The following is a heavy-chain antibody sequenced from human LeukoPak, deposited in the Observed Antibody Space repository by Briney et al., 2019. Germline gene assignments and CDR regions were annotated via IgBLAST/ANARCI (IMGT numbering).Heavy chain of an antibody. D-gene: IGHD5-24*01. CDR3: ARQVLEMTAMYAFDI. J-gene: IGHJ3*02. V-gene: IGHV4-39*01. CDR1: GGSIRSSSYY. CDR2: IYYDGSP. Sequence: SETLSLTCTASGGSIRSSSYYWGWIRQPPAKGLEWIGSIYYDGSPYYNPSLKSRVTISVDTSKNQFSLKVRSVTAADTAVYYCARQVLEMTAMYAFDIWGKGTIVTVSS.